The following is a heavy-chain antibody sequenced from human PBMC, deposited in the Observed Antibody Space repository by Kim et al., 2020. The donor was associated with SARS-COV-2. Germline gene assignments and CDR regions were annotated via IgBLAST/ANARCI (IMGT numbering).Heavy chain of an antibody. CDR3: ARAGSGSYFSWFDP. J-gene: IGHJ5*02. CDR2: ISYDGSNK. Sequence: GGSLRLSCAASGFTFSSYAMHWVRQAPGKGLEWVAVISYDGSNKYYADSVKGRFTISRDNSKNTLYLQMNSLRAEDTAVYYCARAGSGSYFSWFDPWGQGTLVTVSS. CDR1: GFTFSSYA. D-gene: IGHD1-26*01. V-gene: IGHV3-30-3*01.